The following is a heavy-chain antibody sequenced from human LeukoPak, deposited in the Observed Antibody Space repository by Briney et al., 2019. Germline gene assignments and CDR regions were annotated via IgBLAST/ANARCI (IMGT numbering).Heavy chain of an antibody. D-gene: IGHD3-10*01. CDR1: GYTFTSYG. CDR2: ISAYNGNT. V-gene: IGHV1-18*01. J-gene: IGHJ5*02. Sequence: ASVKVSCKASGYTFTSYGISWVLQAPGQGLEWMGWISAYNGNTNYAQKLQGRVTMTTDTSTSTAYMELRSLRSDDTAVYYCARDLDGSGSYRWENWFDPWGQGTLVTVSS. CDR3: ARDLDGSGSYRWENWFDP.